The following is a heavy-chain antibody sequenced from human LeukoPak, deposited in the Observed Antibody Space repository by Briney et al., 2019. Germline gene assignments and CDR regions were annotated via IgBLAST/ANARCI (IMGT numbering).Heavy chain of an antibody. CDR1: GDSVSSNSAA. V-gene: IGHV6-1*01. Sequence: SQTLSLTCAISGDSVSSNSAAWNWIRQSPSRGLEWLGRTYYRSKWYNDYAVSVKSRITINPDTSKNQFSLQLNSVTPEDTAVYYCARVGAYSSSWHKYYFDYWGQGTLVTVSS. CDR3: ARVGAYSSSWHKYYFDY. J-gene: IGHJ4*02. D-gene: IGHD6-13*01. CDR2: TYYRSKWYN.